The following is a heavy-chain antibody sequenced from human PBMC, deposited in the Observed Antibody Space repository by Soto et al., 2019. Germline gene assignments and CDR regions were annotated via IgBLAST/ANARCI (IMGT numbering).Heavy chain of an antibody. CDR1: GYTLISYG. CDR3: ASESRTIFGVVINY. CDR2: ISAYNGNT. D-gene: IGHD3-3*01. Sequence: GASVKVSCKASGYTLISYGISWVRQAPGQGLEWMGWISAYNGNTNYAQKLQGRVTMTTDTSTSTVYMELTSLRSDDTAVYYCASESRTIFGVVINYWGQGTAVTVSS. J-gene: IGHJ4*02. V-gene: IGHV1-18*01.